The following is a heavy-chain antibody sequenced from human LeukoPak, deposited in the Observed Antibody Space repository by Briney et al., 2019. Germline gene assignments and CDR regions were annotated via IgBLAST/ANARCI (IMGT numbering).Heavy chain of an antibody. Sequence: PGGSLRLSCAASGFTFSSYAMSWVRQAPGKGLEWVSAISGSGGSTYYADSVKGRFTISRDNSRNTLYLQMNSLRAEDTAVYYCAKDGVYYDFWSGYFTYYFDYWGQGTLVTVSS. CDR3: AKDGVYYDFWSGYFTYYFDY. D-gene: IGHD3-3*01. J-gene: IGHJ4*02. V-gene: IGHV3-23*01. CDR2: ISGSGGST. CDR1: GFTFSSYA.